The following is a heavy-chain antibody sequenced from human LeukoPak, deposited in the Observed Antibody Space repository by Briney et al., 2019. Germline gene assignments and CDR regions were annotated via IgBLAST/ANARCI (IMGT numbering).Heavy chain of an antibody. CDR2: INPNSGGT. CDR3: ARMGYSSGYNWFDP. J-gene: IGHJ5*02. V-gene: IGHV1-2*02. D-gene: IGHD6-19*01. Sequence: GPVKVSCKASGYTFTGYYMHWVRQAPGQGLEWMGWINPNSGGTNYAQKFQGRVTMTRDTSISTAYMELSRLRSDDTAVYYCARMGYSSGYNWFDPWGQGTLVTVSS. CDR1: GYTFTGYY.